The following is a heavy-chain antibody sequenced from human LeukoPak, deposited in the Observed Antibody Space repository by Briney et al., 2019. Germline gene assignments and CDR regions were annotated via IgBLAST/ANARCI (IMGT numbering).Heavy chain of an antibody. CDR2: IYHSGST. Sequence: SGTLSLTCAVSGGSISSRNWWSWVRQPPGKGLEWIGQIYHSGSTNYNPSLKSRVAISVDKSKNQFSLNLNSVTAADTAVYYCARAGQGYRTSASCYLSLDYWGQGTLVTVSS. D-gene: IGHD2-2*01. J-gene: IGHJ4*02. V-gene: IGHV4-4*02. CDR3: ARAGQGYRTSASCYLSLDY. CDR1: GGSISSRNW.